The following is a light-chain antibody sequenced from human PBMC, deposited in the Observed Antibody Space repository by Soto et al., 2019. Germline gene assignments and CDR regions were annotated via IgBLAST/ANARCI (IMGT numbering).Light chain of an antibody. J-gene: IGKJ1*01. CDR3: QQSGNSPRT. Sequence: ETVLTQSPGTLSLSPGERATLSCRASQSVSSNYLAWYQQKPGQGPRLLIYGASSRATGIPDRFSGSGSGTDFTLTISRLEPEDFAVYFCQQSGNSPRTFGQGTKVDIK. CDR1: QSVSSNY. CDR2: GAS. V-gene: IGKV3-20*01.